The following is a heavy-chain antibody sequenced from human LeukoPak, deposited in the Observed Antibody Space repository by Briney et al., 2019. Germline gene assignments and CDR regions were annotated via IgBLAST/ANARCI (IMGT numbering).Heavy chain of an antibody. CDR1: GFTFSNYN. V-gene: IGHV3-21*01. CDR3: ARGFWSGYYDY. J-gene: IGHJ4*02. CDR2: ISSSSSYI. D-gene: IGHD3-3*01. Sequence: GGSLRLSCAASGFTFSNYNMNWVRQAPGKGLEWVSSISSSSSYIYYADSVKGRFTISRDNAKNSLYLQMNSLRAEDTAVYYCARGFWSGYYDYWGQGTLVTVSS.